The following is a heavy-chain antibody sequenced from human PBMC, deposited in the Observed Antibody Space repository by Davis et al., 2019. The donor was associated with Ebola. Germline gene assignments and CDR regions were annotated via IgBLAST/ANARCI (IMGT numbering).Heavy chain of an antibody. Sequence: SETLSLTCTVSGGSISSNNYYWGWIRQPPGKGLEWIGSIYYRGTTYYTPSLKSRVTISVDTSNNQFSLKLTSVSAADTAVYYCARLRYNWKSYYYYGMDVWGQGTTVTVSS. CDR1: GGSISSNNYY. CDR3: ARLRYNWKSYYYYGMDV. J-gene: IGHJ6*02. V-gene: IGHV4-39*01. D-gene: IGHD1-20*01. CDR2: IYYRGTT.